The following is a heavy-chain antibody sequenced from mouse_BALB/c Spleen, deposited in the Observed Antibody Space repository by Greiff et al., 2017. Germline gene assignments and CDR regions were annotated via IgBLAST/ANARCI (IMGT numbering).Heavy chain of an antibody. J-gene: IGHJ2*01. CDR3: ARAYGNFFDY. CDR1: GFTFSSYA. CDR2: ISSGGST. Sequence: EVHLVESGGGLVKPGGSLKLSCAASGFTFSSYAMSWVRQTPEKRLEWVSSISSGGSTYYPDSVKGRFTISRDNARNILYLQMSSLRSEDTAMYYCARAYGNFFDYWGQGTTLTVSS. D-gene: IGHD2-1*01. V-gene: IGHV5-6-5*01.